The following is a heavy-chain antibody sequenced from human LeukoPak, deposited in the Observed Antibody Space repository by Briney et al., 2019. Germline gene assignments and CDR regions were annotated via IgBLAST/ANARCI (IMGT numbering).Heavy chain of an antibody. Sequence: GGSLRLSCAASGFTFSSYAMNWVRQAPGKGLEWVSGITGSGGTTYYADSVKGRFTISRDNSKNTLYLQMNSLRVEDTAVYYCAKLAKYFYGSETYYFFEHWGQGTPVTASS. CDR2: ITGSGGTT. D-gene: IGHD3-10*01. CDR3: AKLAKYFYGSETYYFFEH. V-gene: IGHV3-23*01. CDR1: GFTFSSYA. J-gene: IGHJ4*02.